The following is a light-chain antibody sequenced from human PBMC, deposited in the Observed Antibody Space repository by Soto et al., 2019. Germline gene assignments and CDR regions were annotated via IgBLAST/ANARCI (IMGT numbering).Light chain of an antibody. CDR2: GNS. CDR1: SSNIGAGFD. Sequence: QSVLTQPPSVSGAPGQRVSISCTGDSSNIGAGFDVHWYHQVPGTAPKLLIYGNSNRPSGVPDRFSGSKSGTSASLAITGLQAEDGADYYCQSYDSTLNTYVFGTGTKVTVL. V-gene: IGLV1-40*01. J-gene: IGLJ1*01. CDR3: QSYDSTLNTYV.